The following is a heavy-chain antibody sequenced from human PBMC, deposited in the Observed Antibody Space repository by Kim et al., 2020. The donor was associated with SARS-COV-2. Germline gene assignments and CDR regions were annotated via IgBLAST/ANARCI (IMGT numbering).Heavy chain of an antibody. J-gene: IGHJ6*02. D-gene: IGHD2-2*01. V-gene: IGHV1-3*01. CDR2: INAGNGNT. CDR1: GYTFTSYA. CDR3: AREQYQLLLALGGMDV. Sequence: ASVKVSCKASGYTFTSYAMQWVRQAPGQRLEWMGWINAGNGNTKYSQKFQGRVTITRDTSASTAYMELSSLRSEDTAVYYCAREQYQLLLALGGMDVWGQGTTVTVSS.